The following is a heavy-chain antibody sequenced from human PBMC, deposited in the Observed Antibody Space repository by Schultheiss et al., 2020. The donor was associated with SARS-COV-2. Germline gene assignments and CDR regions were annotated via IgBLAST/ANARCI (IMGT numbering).Heavy chain of an antibody. CDR2: ISYDGSNK. V-gene: IGHV3-30-3*01. Sequence: GGSLRLSCAASGFTFSSYAMHWVRQAPGKGLEWVAVISYDGSNKYYADSVKGRFTISRDNSKNTLYLQMNSLRAEDTAVYYCAREGSYDILTGFDYWGQGTLVTVSS. D-gene: IGHD3-9*01. CDR1: GFTFSSYA. J-gene: IGHJ4*02. CDR3: AREGSYDILTGFDY.